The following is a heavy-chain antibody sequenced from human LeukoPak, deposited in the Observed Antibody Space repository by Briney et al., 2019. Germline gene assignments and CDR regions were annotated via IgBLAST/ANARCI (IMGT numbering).Heavy chain of an antibody. J-gene: IGHJ6*03. V-gene: IGHV4-39*01. CDR3: ATIRYFDPLSPLNYYYYYMDV. D-gene: IGHD3-9*01. Sequence: TSETLSLTCTVSGGSISSSSYYWGWIRQPPGKGLEWIGSIYYSGSTYYNPSLKSRVTISVDTSKNQFSLKLSSVTAADTAVYYCATIRYFDPLSPLNYYYYYMDVWGKGTTVTISS. CDR2: IYYSGST. CDR1: GGSISSSSYY.